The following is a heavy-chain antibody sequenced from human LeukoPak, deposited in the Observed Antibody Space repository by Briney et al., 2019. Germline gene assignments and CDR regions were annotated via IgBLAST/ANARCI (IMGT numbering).Heavy chain of an antibody. Sequence: ASVKVSCKASGGTFSSYDISWVRQAPGQGLEWMGGIMPMFGKANYAQKFQGRVTTTADKATSTAYMELSSLRSEDTAVYYCAGGRTDIVVVPATLRNYYFDYWGQGTLVTVSS. CDR3: AGGRTDIVVVPATLRNYYFDY. V-gene: IGHV1-69*06. CDR1: GGTFSSYD. CDR2: IMPMFGKA. J-gene: IGHJ4*02. D-gene: IGHD2-2*01.